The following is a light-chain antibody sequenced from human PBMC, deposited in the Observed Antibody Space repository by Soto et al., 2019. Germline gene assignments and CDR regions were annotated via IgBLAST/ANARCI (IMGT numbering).Light chain of an antibody. CDR3: QSYDRSLSGSRV. Sequence: RLPIFNTRSSSNIGAGYDVHWYQQLPGTAPKLLIYDNSNRPSGVPDRFSGSKSGTSASLAITGLQAEDEADYYCQSYDRSLSGSRVFGTGTKVTVL. J-gene: IGLJ1*01. CDR1: SSNIGAGYD. CDR2: DNS. V-gene: IGLV1-40*01.